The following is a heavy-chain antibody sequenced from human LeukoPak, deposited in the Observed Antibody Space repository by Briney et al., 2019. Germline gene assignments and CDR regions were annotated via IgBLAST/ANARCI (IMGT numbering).Heavy chain of an antibody. CDR3: AREGQNYYDSSGYYDAFDI. CDR2: IYYSGST. Sequence: SETLSLTCTVSGGSISSYYWSWIRQPPGKGLEWIGYIYYSGSTNYNPSLKSRVTIPVDTSKNQFSLKLSSVTAADTAVYYCAREGQNYYDSSGYYDAFDIWGQGTMVTVSS. V-gene: IGHV4-59*01. J-gene: IGHJ3*02. CDR1: GGSISSYY. D-gene: IGHD3-22*01.